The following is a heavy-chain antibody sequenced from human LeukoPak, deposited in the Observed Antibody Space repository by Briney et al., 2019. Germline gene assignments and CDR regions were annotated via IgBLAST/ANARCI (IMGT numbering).Heavy chain of an antibody. CDR3: ARDLPLRGTAMVHPNYYYGMDV. Sequence: PGGSLRLSRAASGFTFSSYWMSWVRQAPGKGLEWVANIKQDGSEKYYVDSVKGRFTISRDNAKNSLYLQMNSLRAEDTAVYYCARDLPLRGTAMVHPNYYYGMDVWGQGTTVTVSS. V-gene: IGHV3-7*01. CDR2: IKQDGSEK. D-gene: IGHD5-18*01. CDR1: GFTFSSYW. J-gene: IGHJ6*02.